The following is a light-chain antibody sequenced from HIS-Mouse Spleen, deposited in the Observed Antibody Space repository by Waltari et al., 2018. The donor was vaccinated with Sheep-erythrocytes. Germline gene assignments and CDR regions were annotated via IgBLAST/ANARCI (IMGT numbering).Light chain of an antibody. CDR2: ADN. J-gene: IGLJ1*01. Sequence: NFMLTQPHSVSESPGKTVTISCTRSSGSIASNYVQWYQQRPGSAPTTVIYADNQRPSGVPARFSGSIDSSSNSASLTISGLKTEDEADYYCQSYDSSNYVFGTGTKVTVL. CDR1: SGSIASNY. CDR3: QSYDSSNYV. V-gene: IGLV6-57*04.